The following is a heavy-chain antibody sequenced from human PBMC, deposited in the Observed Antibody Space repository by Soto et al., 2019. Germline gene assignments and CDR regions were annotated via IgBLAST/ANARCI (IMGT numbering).Heavy chain of an antibody. Sequence: GGSLRLSCAASGFTFSSYAMHWVRQAPGKGLEWVAVISYDGSNKYYADSVKGRFTISRDNSKNTLYLQMNSLRAEDTAVYYWARGGFSRGATIAAAGSFDYWGQGTLVTVSS. V-gene: IGHV3-30-3*01. CDR1: GFTFSSYA. CDR3: ARGGFSRGATIAAAGSFDY. J-gene: IGHJ4*02. CDR2: ISYDGSNK. D-gene: IGHD6-13*01.